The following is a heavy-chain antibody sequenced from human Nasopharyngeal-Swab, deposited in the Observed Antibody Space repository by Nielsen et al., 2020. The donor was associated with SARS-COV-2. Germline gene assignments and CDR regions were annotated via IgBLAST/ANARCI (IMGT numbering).Heavy chain of an antibody. CDR2: MKPSGIT. CDR1: GGSVSAYH. D-gene: IGHD6-25*01. J-gene: IGHJ4*02. V-gene: IGHV4-34*01. CDR3: AGHPADFDY. Sequence: SETLSLTCAVYGGSVSAYHWSWIRQPPGKGLEWIGEMKPSGITNYNPSLKSRVAISIDTSKNQFFLNLRSVTAADTAVYYCAGHPADFDYWGQGTLITVSS.